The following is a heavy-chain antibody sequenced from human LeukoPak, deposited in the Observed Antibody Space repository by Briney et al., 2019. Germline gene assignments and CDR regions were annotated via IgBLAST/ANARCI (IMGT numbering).Heavy chain of an antibody. D-gene: IGHD5-18*01. J-gene: IGHJ4*02. CDR1: GFTFSSYA. Sequence: GGSLRLSCAASGFTFSSYAMSWVRQAPGKGLEWVSAISGSGGSTYYADSVKGRFTISRDNSKNTLYLQMNSLRAEDTAVYYCARSWIQLWLLGYSGQGTLVTVSS. CDR2: ISGSGGST. V-gene: IGHV3-23*01. CDR3: ARSWIQLWLLGY.